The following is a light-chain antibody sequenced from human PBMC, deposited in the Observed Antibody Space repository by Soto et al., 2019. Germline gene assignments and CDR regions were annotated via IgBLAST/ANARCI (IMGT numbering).Light chain of an antibody. V-gene: IGKV3-11*01. J-gene: IGKJ3*01. CDR1: QSVSSY. CDR3: QQRSNWPRFT. Sequence: MVFTQAPSTLSMSTGERATLACGASQSVSSYLAWYQQKPGQAPRLLIYDASNRATGIPARFSGSGSGTDFTLTISSLEPEDFAVYYCQQRSNWPRFTFGPGTKVDIK. CDR2: DAS.